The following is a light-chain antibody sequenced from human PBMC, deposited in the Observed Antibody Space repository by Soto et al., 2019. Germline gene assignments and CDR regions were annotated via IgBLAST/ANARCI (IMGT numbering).Light chain of an antibody. J-gene: IGLJ1*01. Sequence: QSALTQPPSASGSPGQSVTISCTGTSSDVGGDNDVSWYQQHPGKAPKLMIYEVSKRPSGVPDRFSGSRSGTTASLTVSGVQAEDEADYYCCSYAGSSDVFGTGTKLTVL. CDR3: CSYAGSSDV. CDR2: EVS. V-gene: IGLV2-8*01. CDR1: SSDVGGDND.